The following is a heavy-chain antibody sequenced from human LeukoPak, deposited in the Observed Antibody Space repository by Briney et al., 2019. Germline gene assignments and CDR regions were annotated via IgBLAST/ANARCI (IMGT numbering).Heavy chain of an antibody. D-gene: IGHD3-3*01. J-gene: IGHJ4*02. CDR3: ARVMVLRVWEWSRTLYYFDY. CDR1: GGSISSSSYY. Sequence: SETLSLTCTLSGGSISSSSYYWGWIRQPPGKGLGWIGSIHYSGSTYYNPSLKSRVTISVDTSKNQFSLKLSSVTAADTAVYYCARVMVLRVWEWSRTLYYFDYWGQGTLVTVSS. CDR2: IHYSGST. V-gene: IGHV4-39*07.